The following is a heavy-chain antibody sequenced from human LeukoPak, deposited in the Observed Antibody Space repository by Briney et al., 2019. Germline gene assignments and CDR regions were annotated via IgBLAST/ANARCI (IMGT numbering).Heavy chain of an antibody. J-gene: IGHJ5*02. CDR3: AKDLDDSYNWFGP. D-gene: IGHD2-21*02. CDR2: ISGSGGST. V-gene: IGHV3-23*01. Sequence: GGSLRLSCAASGFTFSSYAMSWVRQAPGKELEWVSAISGSGGSTYYADSVKGRFTISSDNSKNTLYLQMNSLRAEDTAVYYCAKDLDDSYNWFGPWGQGTLVTVSS. CDR1: GFTFSSYA.